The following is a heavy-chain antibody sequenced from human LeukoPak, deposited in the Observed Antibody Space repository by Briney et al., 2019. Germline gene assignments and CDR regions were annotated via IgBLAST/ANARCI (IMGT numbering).Heavy chain of an antibody. CDR2: ISSSSTYI. CDR3: SRGPSLESGAGYFDY. Sequence: GGSLRLSCAASGFTFSSYSMNWVRQAPGKGLEWVSSISSSSTYIYYADSVKGRFTIPRDNAKNSLYLQMNSLRAEDTAVYYCSRGPSLESGAGYFDYWGQGTLVTVSS. CDR1: GFTFSSYS. V-gene: IGHV3-21*01. D-gene: IGHD3-10*01. J-gene: IGHJ4*02.